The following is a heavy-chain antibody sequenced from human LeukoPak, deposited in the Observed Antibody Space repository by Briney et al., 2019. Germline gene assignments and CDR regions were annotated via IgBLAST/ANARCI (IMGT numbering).Heavy chain of an antibody. J-gene: IGHJ4*02. V-gene: IGHV3-7*01. D-gene: IGHD3-9*01. CDR2: IKQDGSEQ. Sequence: TGGSLRLSCAASGFTFSNYWMSWVRQAPGKGLEWVANIKQDGSEQYYVDSLKGRFTISRDNAKNSLYLQMNSLRAEDTAVYYCARAPHFDWLLPYFDFWGQGTLVTVSS. CDR1: GFTFSNYW. CDR3: ARAPHFDWLLPYFDF.